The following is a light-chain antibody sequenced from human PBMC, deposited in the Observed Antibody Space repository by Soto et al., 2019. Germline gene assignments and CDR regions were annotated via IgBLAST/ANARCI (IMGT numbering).Light chain of an antibody. CDR2: GAS. CDR3: QQYDSSLWT. Sequence: VLTQSPGTLSLSLGERATLSCRASQSVSSSYLAWYHQNPGQAPRLLIYGASSRTTGIPDRFSGSGSGTTFTLPISRLEPEDFAVDYCQQYDSSLWTFGQGTKVEIK. V-gene: IGKV3-20*01. J-gene: IGKJ1*01. CDR1: QSVSSSY.